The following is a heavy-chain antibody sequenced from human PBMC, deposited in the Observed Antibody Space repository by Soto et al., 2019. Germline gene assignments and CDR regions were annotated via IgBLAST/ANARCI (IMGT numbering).Heavy chain of an antibody. V-gene: IGHV3-23*01. CDR3: AKDRLAGGFDY. CDR1: GFAFSNYA. D-gene: IGHD3-16*01. Sequence: GGSLRLSCAASGFAFSNYAMIWVRQAPGKGLEWVSLVSATAGTTYYTDSVKGRFTISRDNSRNTVYLQMNSLRADDTAVYYCAKDRLAGGFDYWGQGTLVTVSS. CDR2: VSATAGTT. J-gene: IGHJ4*02.